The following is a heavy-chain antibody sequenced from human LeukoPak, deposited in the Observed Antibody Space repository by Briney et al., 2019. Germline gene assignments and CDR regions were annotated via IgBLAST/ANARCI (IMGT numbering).Heavy chain of an antibody. J-gene: IGHJ5*01. D-gene: IGHD2/OR15-2a*01. CDR1: GFTFSKIG. V-gene: IGHV3-23*01. Sequence: QAGGSLRLSCAASGFTFSKIGMSWVRQAPGKGLEWVASSSAGSTYYADSVEGRFTISRDNFKDTLYLEMNSLRAEDTATYYCTKENSTWDLMIWFDSWGQGTPVTVSS. CDR3: TKENSTWDLMIWFDS. CDR2: SSAGST.